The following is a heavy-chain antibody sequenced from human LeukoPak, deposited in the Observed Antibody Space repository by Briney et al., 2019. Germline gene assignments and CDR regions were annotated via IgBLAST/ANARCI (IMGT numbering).Heavy chain of an antibody. CDR1: GFTFSSYA. CDR3: AKEISSADYDILTGFDY. Sequence: GGSLRLSCAASGFTFSSYAMHWVRQAPGKGLEWVAVISYDGSNKYYADSVKGRFTISRDNSKNTLYLQMNSLRAEDTAVYYCAKEISSADYDILTGFDYWGQGTLVTVSS. CDR2: ISYDGSNK. D-gene: IGHD3-9*01. J-gene: IGHJ4*02. V-gene: IGHV3-30-3*01.